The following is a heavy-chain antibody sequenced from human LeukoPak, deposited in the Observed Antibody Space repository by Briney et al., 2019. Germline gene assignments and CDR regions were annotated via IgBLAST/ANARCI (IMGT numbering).Heavy chain of an antibody. CDR2: IIPIFGTA. CDR1: GGTFSSYA. V-gene: IGHV1-69*01. J-gene: IGHJ6*02. CDR3: AREPNVDLLWFGEPKPIDYYYYGMDV. Sequence: SVKVSCKASGGTFSSYAISWVRQAPGQGLEWMGGIIPIFGTANYAQKFQGRVTITADESTSTAYMELSSLRSEDTAVYYCAREPNVDLLWFGEPKPIDYYYYGMDVWGQGTTVTVSS. D-gene: IGHD3-10*01.